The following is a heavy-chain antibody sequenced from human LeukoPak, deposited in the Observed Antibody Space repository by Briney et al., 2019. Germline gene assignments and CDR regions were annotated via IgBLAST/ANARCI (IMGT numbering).Heavy chain of an antibody. Sequence: GGSLRLSCAAAGFTFSSYAMHWVRQAPGKGLEWVAVISYDGSNKYYADSVKGRFTISRDNSKNTLYLQMNSLRAEDTAVYYCARYPGEWGQGTLVTVSS. CDR1: GFTFSSYA. CDR3: ARYPGE. CDR2: ISYDGSNK. D-gene: IGHD3-10*01. V-gene: IGHV3-30-3*01. J-gene: IGHJ4*02.